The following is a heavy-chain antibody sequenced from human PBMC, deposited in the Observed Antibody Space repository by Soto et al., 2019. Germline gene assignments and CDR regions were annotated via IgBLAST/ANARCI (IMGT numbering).Heavy chain of an antibody. V-gene: IGHV1-69*04. Sequence: ASVKVSCKASGGTFSSYTISWVRQAPGQGLEWMGRIIPILGIANYAQKFQGRVTITADKSTSTAYMELSSLRSEDTAVYYCARDGYSGYRLVGAAAFHAPPDYWGQGTLVTVSS. CDR1: GGTFSSYT. CDR2: IIPILGIA. CDR3: ARDGYSGYRLVGAAAFHAPPDY. D-gene: IGHD5-12*01. J-gene: IGHJ4*02.